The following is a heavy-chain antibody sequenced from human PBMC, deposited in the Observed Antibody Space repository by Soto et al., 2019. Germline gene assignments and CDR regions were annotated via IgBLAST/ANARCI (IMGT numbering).Heavy chain of an antibody. CDR2: INTGNGNT. Sequence: QVQLVQSGAEVKKPGASVKVSCKTSGYTFTNYAMHWVRQAPGQRVEGMGWINTGNGNTKYSQNFQGRVTITVDTSASTAYMELSSLSSEDTAVYFCARANGVFDIWGQGTMVTVSS. CDR1: GYTFTNYA. CDR3: ARANGVFDI. J-gene: IGHJ3*02. D-gene: IGHD2-8*01. V-gene: IGHV1-3*04.